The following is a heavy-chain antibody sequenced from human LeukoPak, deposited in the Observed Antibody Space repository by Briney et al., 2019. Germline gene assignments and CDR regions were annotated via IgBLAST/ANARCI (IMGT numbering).Heavy chain of an antibody. CDR3: AISAAGTYFDY. CDR1: GYTFTGYY. Sequence: ASVKVSCKASGYTFTGYYMHWVRQAPGQGLEWMGWINPNSGGTNYAQNFQGRVTMTRDTSISTTYMELSGLRSDDTAVYYCAISAAGTYFDYWGQGTLVTVSS. J-gene: IGHJ4*02. V-gene: IGHV1-2*02. CDR2: INPNSGGT. D-gene: IGHD6-13*01.